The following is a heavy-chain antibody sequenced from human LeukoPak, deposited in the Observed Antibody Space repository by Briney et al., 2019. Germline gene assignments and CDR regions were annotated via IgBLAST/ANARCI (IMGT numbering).Heavy chain of an antibody. J-gene: IGHJ3*02. D-gene: IGHD1-26*01. Sequence: GESLKISCKGSGYSFTSYWIGWVRQMPGKGLEWMGIIYPGDSDTRYSASFQGQVTISADKSVSAAYLQWSSLKASDTAMYYRARPTAKKWELLLGMRAFDIWGQGTMVTVSS. CDR1: GYSFTSYW. CDR3: ARPTAKKWELLLGMRAFDI. CDR2: IYPGDSDT. V-gene: IGHV5-51*01.